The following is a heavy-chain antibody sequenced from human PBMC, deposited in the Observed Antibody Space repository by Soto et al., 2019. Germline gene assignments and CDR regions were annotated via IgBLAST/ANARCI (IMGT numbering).Heavy chain of an antibody. CDR1: GYTFTSYG. CDR3: AKSGEYSSSYYYYYYMDV. Sequence: QVQLVQSGAEVKKPGASVKVSCKASGYTFTSYGISWVRQAPGQGLEWMGWISAYNGNTNYEQKLQGRVTMTTDTSTSTAYMELRSLRSDDTAVYYCAKSGEYSSSYYYYYYMDVWGKGTTVTVSS. CDR2: ISAYNGNT. J-gene: IGHJ6*03. V-gene: IGHV1-18*01. D-gene: IGHD6-6*01.